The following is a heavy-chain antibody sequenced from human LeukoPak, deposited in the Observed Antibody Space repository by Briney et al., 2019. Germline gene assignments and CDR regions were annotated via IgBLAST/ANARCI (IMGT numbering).Heavy chain of an antibody. Sequence: GGSLRLSCAASGFTFSNNYMSWVRQAPGKGLEWVSVIYSGGSTYYADSVKGRFTISRDTSKNTLSLQMNSLRAEDTAVYYCASLSLGHYWGQGTLVTVSS. V-gene: IGHV3-53*01. CDR1: GFTFSNNY. CDR2: IYSGGST. D-gene: IGHD6-6*01. CDR3: ASLSLGHY. J-gene: IGHJ4*02.